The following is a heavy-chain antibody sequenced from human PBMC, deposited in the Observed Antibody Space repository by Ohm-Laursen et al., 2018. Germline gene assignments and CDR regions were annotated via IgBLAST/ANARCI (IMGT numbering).Heavy chain of an antibody. CDR2: IIPILGMA. CDR1: GGTFSDYA. V-gene: IGHV1-69*04. CDR3: ARFAPEAAPAVP. Sequence: SVKVSCKASGGTFSDYAISWVRQAPGEGLEWMGRIIPILGMANYAQKFQDRVTITADKSTSTAYMELSSLRSEDTAVYYCARFAPEAAPAVPWGQGTLVTVSS. J-gene: IGHJ5*02. D-gene: IGHD6-13*01.